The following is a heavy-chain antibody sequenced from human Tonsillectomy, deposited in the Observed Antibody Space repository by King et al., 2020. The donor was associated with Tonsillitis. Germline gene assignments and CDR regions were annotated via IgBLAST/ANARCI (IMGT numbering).Heavy chain of an antibody. D-gene: IGHD2-15*01. CDR1: GDSISSGGYS. CDR2: IYQSGTT. J-gene: IGHJ3*02. CDR3: AGGGPGDAFDI. V-gene: IGHV4-30-2*01. Sequence: QMQLQESGSGLVKPSQTLSLTCTVSGDSISSGGYSWSWIRQTPGKGLEWIGYIYQSGTTNYNPSLKSRVTISADKSKNQFSLRLTSVTAADTAVYYCAGGGPGDAFDIWGQGTMVTVSS.